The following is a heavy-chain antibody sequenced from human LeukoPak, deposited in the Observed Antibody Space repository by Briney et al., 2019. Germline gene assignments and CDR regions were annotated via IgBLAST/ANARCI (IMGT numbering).Heavy chain of an antibody. Sequence: PSETLSLTCTVSGGSISSSSYYWGWIRQPPGKGLEWIGSIYYSGSTYSNPSLKSRVTISVDTSKNQFSLKLSSVTAADTAVYDCARVLGGRSSLDYWGQGTLVTVSS. CDR3: ARVLGGRSSLDY. CDR1: GGSISSSSYY. CDR2: IYYSGST. V-gene: IGHV4-39*07. J-gene: IGHJ4*02. D-gene: IGHD3-10*01.